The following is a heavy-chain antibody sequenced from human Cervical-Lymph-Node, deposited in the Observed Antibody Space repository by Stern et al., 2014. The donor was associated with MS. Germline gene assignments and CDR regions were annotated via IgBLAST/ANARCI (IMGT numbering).Heavy chain of an antibody. CDR1: GGSLRSYY. CDR3: AREGEYCSGSRCYPFLDY. D-gene: IGHD2-15*01. J-gene: IGHJ4*02. Sequence: QVQLQESGPGLVKPSETLSLTCTVSGGSLRSYYWNWIRQAPGKGLEWIGFIYNTGSVNYNPSLSSRVAMSVDTSKNQFSLTVSSVTAADTAVYYCAREGEYCSGSRCYPFLDYWGQGTLVTVSS. CDR2: IYNTGSV. V-gene: IGHV4-59*01.